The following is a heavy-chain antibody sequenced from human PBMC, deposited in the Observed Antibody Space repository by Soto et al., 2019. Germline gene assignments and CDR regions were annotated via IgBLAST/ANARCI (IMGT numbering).Heavy chain of an antibody. CDR1: GFTFSDHY. V-gene: IGHV3-72*01. J-gene: IGHJ4*02. Sequence: EVQLAESGGGLVQPGGSLRLSCAASGFTFSDHYMDWVRQAPGKGLEWVGRSRDKVHSHTTEYAASVKGRFTISRGDSENSLYLQMTILKTVDAGLDDCARVVVSTGYFDYWGEGSLVTVSS. CDR3: ARVVVSTGYFDY. CDR2: SRDKVHSHTT. D-gene: IGHD5-12*01.